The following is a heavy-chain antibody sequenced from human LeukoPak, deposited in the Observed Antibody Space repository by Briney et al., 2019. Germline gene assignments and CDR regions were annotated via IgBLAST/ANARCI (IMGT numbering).Heavy chain of an antibody. V-gene: IGHV1-46*01. Sequence: ASVKVSCKASGYTFTSYHMHWVRQAPGQGLEWMGIINPSGGSTSYAQKFQGRVTMTRDTSTSTVYMELSSLRSEDTAVYYCARDLNGKYYFDYWGQGTLVTVSS. J-gene: IGHJ4*02. CDR1: GYTFTSYH. CDR3: ARDLNGKYYFDY. CDR2: INPSGGST.